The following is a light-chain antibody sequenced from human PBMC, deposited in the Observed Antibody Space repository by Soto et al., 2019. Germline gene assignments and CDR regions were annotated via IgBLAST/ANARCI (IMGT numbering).Light chain of an antibody. V-gene: IGKV1-5*03. CDR2: KAS. CDR3: QQYNDNWT. CDR1: QSVSRW. Sequence: DIQMTQSPSTLSASIGDRVTITCRASQSVSRWLAWYQQRPGKAPKLLIYKASTLESGVPSRFSGSGSGTEFTLAISSLQPDDSATYYCQQYNDNWTFGQGTKVEIK. J-gene: IGKJ1*01.